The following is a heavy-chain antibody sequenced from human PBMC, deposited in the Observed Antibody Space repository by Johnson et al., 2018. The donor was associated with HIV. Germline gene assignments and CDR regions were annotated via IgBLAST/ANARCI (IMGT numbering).Heavy chain of an antibody. CDR3: ARDIIAVAGYDAFDI. D-gene: IGHD6-19*01. CDR1: GFTFSSYG. V-gene: IGHV3-30*03. CDR2: ISYDGSNK. J-gene: IGHJ3*02. Sequence: QMQLVESGGGVVQPGRSLRLSCAASGFTFSSYGMHWVRQAPGKGLEWVAVISYDGSNKYYADSVKGRFTISRDNSKNTLYLQMNSLRAEDTAVYYCARDIIAVAGYDAFDIWGQGTMVTVSS.